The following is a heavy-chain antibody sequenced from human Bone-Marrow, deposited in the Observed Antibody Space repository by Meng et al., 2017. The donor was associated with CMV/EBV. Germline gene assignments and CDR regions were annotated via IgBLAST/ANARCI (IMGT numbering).Heavy chain of an antibody. CDR1: GGSISSSSYY. Sequence: SETLSLTCTVSGGSISSSSYYWGWIRQPPGKGLEWIGSIYYSGRTYYNPSLKSRVTILVDTSKNQVSLKLSSVTAADTAVYYCARLPHQGVVMPQFDPWGQGPLVTVSS. V-gene: IGHV4-39*07. J-gene: IGHJ5*02. D-gene: IGHD3-10*01. CDR2: IYYSGRT. CDR3: ARLPHQGVVMPQFDP.